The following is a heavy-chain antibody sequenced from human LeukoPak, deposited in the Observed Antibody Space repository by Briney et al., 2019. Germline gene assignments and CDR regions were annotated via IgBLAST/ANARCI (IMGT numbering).Heavy chain of an antibody. V-gene: IGHV4-4*07. CDR1: GGSISSYY. Sequence: SETLSLTCTVSGGSISSYYWSWIRQPAGKGLEWIGRIYTSGSTNYNPSLKSRVTISVDKSKNQFSLKLSSGTAADTAVYYCARDRGSSGYYGGWFDPWGQGTLVTVSS. D-gene: IGHD3-22*01. J-gene: IGHJ5*02. CDR3: ARDRGSSGYYGGWFDP. CDR2: IYTSGST.